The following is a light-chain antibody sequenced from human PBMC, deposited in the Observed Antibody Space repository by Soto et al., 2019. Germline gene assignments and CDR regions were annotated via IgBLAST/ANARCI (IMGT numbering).Light chain of an antibody. CDR1: QSVRS. CDR3: QQRSNWLLT. J-gene: IGKJ4*01. V-gene: IGKV3-11*01. CDR2: DAS. Sequence: EIVLTQSPATLSMSPGGRATLSCRASQSVRSLAWYQQKPGQAPRVLIYDASNRATGIPARFSGSGSGTDFTLTISSLEPEDFAVYYCQQRSNWLLTFGGGTKVDIK.